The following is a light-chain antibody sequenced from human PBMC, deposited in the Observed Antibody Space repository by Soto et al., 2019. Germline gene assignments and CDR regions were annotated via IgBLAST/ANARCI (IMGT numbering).Light chain of an antibody. CDR1: QTIYNY. CDR2: AAS. CDR3: QQSYTILPWT. Sequence: DVQMTQSPSSLSASVGDSVTISCRASQTIYNYLNWYQQRPGKAPNLLIYAASSLHSGVPSRFSGSGYGTDFTLTIDGLQPEDFATYYCQQSYTILPWTFGQGTKVEIK. V-gene: IGKV1-39*01. J-gene: IGKJ1*01.